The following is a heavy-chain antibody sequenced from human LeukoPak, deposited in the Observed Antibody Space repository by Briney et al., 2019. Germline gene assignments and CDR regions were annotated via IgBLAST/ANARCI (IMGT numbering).Heavy chain of an antibody. D-gene: IGHD3-16*01. V-gene: IGHV3-7*03. CDR2: IKQDGSEE. CDR3: AKDRNPTFGGVIASNWFDP. J-gene: IGHJ5*02. CDR1: GFTFITHG. Sequence: GGSLRLSCSASGFTFITHGMHWVRQAPGEGLEWVANIKQDGSEEYYVDSLKGRFTISRDNAKNSLYLQMNSLRAEDTAVYYCAKDRNPTFGGVIASNWFDPWGQGTLVTVSS.